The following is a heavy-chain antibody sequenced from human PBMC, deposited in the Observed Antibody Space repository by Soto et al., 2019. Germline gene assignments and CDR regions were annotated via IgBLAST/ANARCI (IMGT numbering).Heavy chain of an antibody. CDR2: IDPSSGTT. CDR1: GYSFTNFY. D-gene: IGHD2-15*01. J-gene: IGHJ6*02. V-gene: IGHV1-46*01. Sequence: GASVKVSCKPSGYSFTNFYVHWVRQAPGQGLEWMGIIDPSSGTTSYTQKFQGRVTMTRDMSMSTVYMELSSLRSEDTAVYYCARGAVVVPNGLIAGMGVWGLGTTVTVSS. CDR3: ARGAVVVPNGLIAGMGV.